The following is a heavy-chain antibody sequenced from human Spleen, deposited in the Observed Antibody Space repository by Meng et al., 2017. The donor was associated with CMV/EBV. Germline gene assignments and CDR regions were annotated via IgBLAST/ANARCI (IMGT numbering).Heavy chain of an antibody. Sequence: GESLKISCAASGCTFNTYNVTWVRQAPGKGLEWVSYISGTSGTIYYVDSVKGRFTISRDNAKNSLYLQMTSLRAEDTAVYYCARALGGVSSYLDYWGLGTVVTVSS. D-gene: IGHD3-16*01. CDR3: ARALGGVSSYLDY. J-gene: IGHJ4*02. V-gene: IGHV3-48*04. CDR1: GCTFNTYN. CDR2: ISGTSGTI.